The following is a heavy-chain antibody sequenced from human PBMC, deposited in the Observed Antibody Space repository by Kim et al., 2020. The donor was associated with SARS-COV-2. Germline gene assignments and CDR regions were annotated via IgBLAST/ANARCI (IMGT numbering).Heavy chain of an antibody. CDR3: ARDNAVRGYDYYGMDV. Sequence: SETLSLTCTVSGGSISSYYWSWIRQPPGKGLEWIGYIYYSGSTNYNPSLKSRVTISVDTSKNQFSLKLSSVTAADTAVYYCARDNAVRGYDYYGMDVWG. CDR2: IYYSGST. J-gene: IGHJ6*02. V-gene: IGHV4-59*13. D-gene: IGHD3-10*01. CDR1: GGSISSYY.